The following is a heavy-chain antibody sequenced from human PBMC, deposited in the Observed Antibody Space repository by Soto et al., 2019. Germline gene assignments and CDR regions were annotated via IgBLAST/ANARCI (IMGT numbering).Heavy chain of an antibody. CDR1: GGSICSGGYY. Sequence: PSETLSLTCTVSGGSICSGGYYGSWIRQPPGKGLEWIGYIYYSGSTYYNPSLKSRVTISVDTSKNQFSLKLSSVTAADTAVYYCARSRGGDTAMPPDPWGQGTLVTVSS. CDR3: ARSRGGDTAMPPDP. D-gene: IGHD5-18*01. J-gene: IGHJ5*02. V-gene: IGHV4-30-4*01. CDR2: IYYSGST.